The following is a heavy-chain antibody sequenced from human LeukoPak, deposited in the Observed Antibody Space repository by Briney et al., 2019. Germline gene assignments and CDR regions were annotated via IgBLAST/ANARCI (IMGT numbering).Heavy chain of an antibody. D-gene: IGHD3-16*02. CDR1: GGSFSGYY. CDR3: ARWAYDYVWGSYRYVDY. CDR2: INHSGST. V-gene: IGHV4-34*01. J-gene: IGHJ4*02. Sequence: SETLSLTCAVYGGSFSGYYWSWIRQPPGKGLEWIGEINHSGSTNYNPPLKSRVTISVDTSKNQFSLKLSSVTAADTAVYYCARWAYDYVWGSYRYVDYWGQGTLVTVSS.